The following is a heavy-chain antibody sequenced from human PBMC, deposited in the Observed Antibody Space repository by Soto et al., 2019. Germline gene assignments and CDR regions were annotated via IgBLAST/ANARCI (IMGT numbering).Heavy chain of an antibody. J-gene: IGHJ4*02. D-gene: IGHD3-3*01. CDR2: IKSKTDGGTT. Sequence: EVQLVESGGGLVKPGGSLRLSCEASGFTFSNAWMSWVRQAPGKGLEWVGRIKSKTDGGTTDYAAPVKGRFTISRDDSRNTLYLQMSSLKSEDTAVYYCTTLKGDYDFWSGYSYYFDCWGQGTLVTVSS. CDR3: TTLKGDYDFWSGYSYYFDC. CDR1: GFTFSNAW. V-gene: IGHV3-15*01.